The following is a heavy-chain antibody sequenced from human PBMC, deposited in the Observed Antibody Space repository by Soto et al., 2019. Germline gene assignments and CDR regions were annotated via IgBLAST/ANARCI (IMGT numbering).Heavy chain of an antibody. J-gene: IGHJ5*02. V-gene: IGHV1-18*01. CDR1: GYTFTGYG. CDR2: ISAYNGNT. Sequence: VNVSCKASGYTFTGYGISWVRQPTGQELEWMGWISAYNGNTNYAQKLQGRVTMTTDTSTSTAYMELRSLRSDGTAVYYCARDSWYYGSGSYYNNWFDPWGQGTLVTVSS. D-gene: IGHD3-10*01. CDR3: ARDSWYYGSGSYYNNWFDP.